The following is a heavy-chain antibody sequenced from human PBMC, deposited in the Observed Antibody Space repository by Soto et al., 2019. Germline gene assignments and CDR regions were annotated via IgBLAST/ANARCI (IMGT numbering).Heavy chain of an antibody. CDR1: GGSISSSSYY. Sequence: PSETLSLTCTVSGGSISSSSYYWGWIRQPPGKGLGWIGSIYYSGSTYYNPSLKSRVTISVDTSKNQFSLKLSSVTAADTAVYYCARETSELEWLLSYYYMDVWGKGTTVTVSS. V-gene: IGHV4-39*02. CDR2: IYYSGST. CDR3: ARETSELEWLLSYYYMDV. J-gene: IGHJ6*03. D-gene: IGHD3-3*01.